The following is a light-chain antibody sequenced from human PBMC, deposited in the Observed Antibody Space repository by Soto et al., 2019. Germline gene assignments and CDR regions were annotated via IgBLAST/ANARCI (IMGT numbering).Light chain of an antibody. J-gene: IGKJ1*01. CDR1: QTISSW. CDR2: KAS. V-gene: IGKV1-5*03. CDR3: QQYNSYPWT. Sequence: DIQMTQSPSTLSASVGDRVTITCRASQTISSWLAWYQQKPGKAPKLLIYKASSLESGVSSRFSGSGSGTEFTLTNSSLQSVDFATYYCQQYNSYPWTFGQGTRVEIK.